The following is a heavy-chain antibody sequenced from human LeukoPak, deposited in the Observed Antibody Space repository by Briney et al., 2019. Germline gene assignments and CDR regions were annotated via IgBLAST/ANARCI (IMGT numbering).Heavy chain of an antibody. D-gene: IGHD5-12*01. J-gene: IGHJ4*02. CDR1: GGSISSYY. V-gene: IGHV4-4*07. Sequence: SETLSLTCTVSGGSISSYYWSWIRQPAGKGLEWIGRIYTSGSTNYNPPLKSRVTMSVDTSKNQFSLKLSSVTAADTAVYYCARAGHGLRFYYFDYWGQGTLVTVSS. CDR3: ARAGHGLRFYYFDY. CDR2: IYTSGST.